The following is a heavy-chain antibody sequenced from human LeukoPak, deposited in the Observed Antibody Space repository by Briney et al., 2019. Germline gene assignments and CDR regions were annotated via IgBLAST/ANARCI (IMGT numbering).Heavy chain of an antibody. J-gene: IGHJ4*02. D-gene: IGHD3-3*01. CDR2: IYYSGST. Sequence: SETLSLTCNVSGDSISSSSYYWSWIRVPPGKGLEWIGNIYYSGSTYYNPSLKSRVTISVDTSKNQFSLKLSSVTAADTAVYYCARVFDYDFWSGYYTGFGYWGQGTLVTVSS. V-gene: IGHV4-39*07. CDR1: GDSISSSSYY. CDR3: ARVFDYDFWSGYYTGFGY.